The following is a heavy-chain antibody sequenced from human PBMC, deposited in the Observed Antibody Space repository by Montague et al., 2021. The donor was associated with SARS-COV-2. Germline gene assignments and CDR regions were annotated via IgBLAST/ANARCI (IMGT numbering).Heavy chain of an antibody. V-gene: IGHV4-39*01. CDR2: VHYSGRX. CDR3: TRHVHMTWPEPSPGFDY. Sequence: SETLSLTCTVSGDSISSSSYNWGWIRQPPGKGLEWIGSVHYSGRXXYSPSLKSRVTIYVDTSKNQLSLKLSSVTAADTAVYYCTRHVHMTWPEPSPGFDYWGQGTLVTVAS. J-gene: IGHJ4*02. CDR1: GDSISSSSYN. D-gene: IGHD1-1*01.